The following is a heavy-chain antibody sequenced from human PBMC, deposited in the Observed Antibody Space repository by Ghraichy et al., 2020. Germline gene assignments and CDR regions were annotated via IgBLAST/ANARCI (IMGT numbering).Heavy chain of an antibody. D-gene: IGHD2-15*01. J-gene: IGHJ4*02. CDR3: VKSRPGDCGSFCYLYDF. CDR1: GFNFNSHA. CDR2: ISDNGGST. V-gene: IGHV3-64D*06. Sequence: GGSLRLSCSDSGFNFNSHAMHWVRQAPGKGLETVSGISDNGGSTYYSDSVKGRFTISRDNSKNMLYLQISRRRTEDTAVYFCVKSRPGDCGSFCYLYDFWGQGALVTVSS.